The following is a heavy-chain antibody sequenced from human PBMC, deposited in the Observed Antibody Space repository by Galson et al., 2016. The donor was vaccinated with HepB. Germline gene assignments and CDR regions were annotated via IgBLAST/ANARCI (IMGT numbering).Heavy chain of an antibody. Sequence: SETLSLTCAVSGGSISSSLWWSWVRQPLGKGLEWIGEIYHSGDTNYNPSFKSRVTISGDRSKNQFSLKLISVTAADTAVYFCARDRYFDSWGQGILVTVSS. CDR3: ARDRYFDS. CDR1: GGSISSSLW. CDR2: IYHSGDT. J-gene: IGHJ4*02. V-gene: IGHV4-4*02.